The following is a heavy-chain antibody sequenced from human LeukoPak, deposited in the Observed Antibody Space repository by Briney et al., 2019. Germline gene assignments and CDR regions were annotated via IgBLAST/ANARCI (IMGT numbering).Heavy chain of an antibody. Sequence: GGSLRLSCAASGLTFSIYWMTWVRQAPGKGLEWVANIRQDGSEKYYVDSVRGRFTISRDNAKNSLYLQMNSLRAEDTAVYYCATDRSHGDDGGSYPRFDYWGQGTLVTVSS. D-gene: IGHD3-22*01. CDR2: IRQDGSEK. CDR1: GLTFSIYW. CDR3: ATDRSHGDDGGSYPRFDY. V-gene: IGHV3-7*01. J-gene: IGHJ4*02.